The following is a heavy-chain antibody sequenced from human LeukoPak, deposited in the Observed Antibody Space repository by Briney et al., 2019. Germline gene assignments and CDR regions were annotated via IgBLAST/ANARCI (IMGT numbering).Heavy chain of an antibody. CDR1: GGSFSGYY. Sequence: SETLSLTCAVHGGSFSGYYWSWIRQPPGKGLAWIAEINHSVSTNYNPSLKSRVTISVDTSKNQSSLKLSSVTAADTAVYYCARDRYCSGGSCRLIADYWGQGTLVTVSS. CDR3: ARDRYCSGGSCRLIADY. D-gene: IGHD2-15*01. V-gene: IGHV4-34*01. J-gene: IGHJ4*02. CDR2: INHSVST.